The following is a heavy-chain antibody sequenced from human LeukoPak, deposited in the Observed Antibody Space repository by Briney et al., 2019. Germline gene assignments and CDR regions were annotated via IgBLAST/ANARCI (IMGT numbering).Heavy chain of an antibody. V-gene: IGHV4-61*01. CDR2: VFYSGKT. CDR1: GGSISISSYY. CDR3: ARLGLTTMIGLYYFDY. J-gene: IGHJ4*02. Sequence: SETLSLTCTVSGGSISISSYYWSWIRQSPGKGLEWIGYVFYSGKTDYSPSLRSRVSMSVDTSKNQFSLKVTSVTAADTAVYYCARLGLTTMIGLYYFDYWGQGTLVTVSS. D-gene: IGHD3-22*01.